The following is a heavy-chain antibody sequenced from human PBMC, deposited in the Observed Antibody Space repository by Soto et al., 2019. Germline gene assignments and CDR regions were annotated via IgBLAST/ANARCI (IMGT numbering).Heavy chain of an antibody. CDR3: ARGRGTASRHNWLDP. CDR2: IYYSGNT. V-gene: IGHV4-61*01. D-gene: IGHD3-10*01. Sequence: QVQLQESGPGLVKPSETLSLTCTVSGDSVSSATYYWSWIRQPPGQPLEWIGSIYYSGNTNYNPSLRCPVIMSAYTPKNPSSLNLSAVTSADTAGDYCARGRGTASRHNWLDPWGQGTLVTVSS. CDR1: GDSVSSATYY. J-gene: IGHJ5*02.